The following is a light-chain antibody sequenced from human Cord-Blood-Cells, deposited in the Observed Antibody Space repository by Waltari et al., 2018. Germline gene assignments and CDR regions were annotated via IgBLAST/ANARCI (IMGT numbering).Light chain of an antibody. Sequence: EIVLTQSPATLSLSPGERATLSCRASQRVSSYLAWYQQKPGQAPRLLIYDASNRATGIPARFSGSGSGTDFTLTISSLEPEDFAVYYCQQRSNWPYTFGQGTKPEIK. J-gene: IGKJ2*01. CDR3: QQRSNWPYT. CDR1: QRVSSY. V-gene: IGKV3-11*01. CDR2: DAS.